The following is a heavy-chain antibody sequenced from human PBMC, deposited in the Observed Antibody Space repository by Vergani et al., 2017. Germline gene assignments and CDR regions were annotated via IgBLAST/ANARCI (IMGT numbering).Heavy chain of an antibody. CDR2: IYYSGST. CDR1: GGSISSYY. J-gene: IGHJ6*02. V-gene: IGHV4-59*01. D-gene: IGHD2-15*01. Sequence: QVQLRESGPGLVKPSETLSLTCTVSGGSISSYYWSWIRQPPGKGLEWIGYIYYSGSTNYNPSLKSRVTISVDTSKNQFSLKLSSVTAADTAVYYCARDQGYCSGGSCYSYYYYGMDVWGQGTTVTVSS. CDR3: ARDQGYCSGGSCYSYYYYGMDV.